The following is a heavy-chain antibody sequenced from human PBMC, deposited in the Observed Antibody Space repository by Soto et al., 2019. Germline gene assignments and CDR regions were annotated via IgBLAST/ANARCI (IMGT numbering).Heavy chain of an antibody. J-gene: IGHJ4*02. V-gene: IGHV4-61*01. Sequence: SETLSLTCTVSGGSVSSGSYYWSWIRQPPGKGLEWIGYIYYSGSTNYNPSLKSRVTISVDTSKNQFSLKLSSVTAADTAVYYCARASNKRGYSYGPDYWGQGTQVTVSS. D-gene: IGHD5-18*01. CDR2: IYYSGST. CDR1: GGSVSSGSYY. CDR3: ARASNKRGYSYGPDY.